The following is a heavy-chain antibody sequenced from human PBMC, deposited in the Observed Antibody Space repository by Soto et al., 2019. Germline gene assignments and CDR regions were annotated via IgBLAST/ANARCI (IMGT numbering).Heavy chain of an antibody. V-gene: IGHV1-69*13. CDR2: IIPIFGTA. D-gene: IGHD2-15*01. CDR3: ARDRGQPFHICSGGSCYSIEARFESPDWFDP. CDR1: GGTXSSYA. Sequence: ASVKVSCKASGGTXSSYAISWVRQAPGQGLEWMGGIIPIFGTANYAQKFQGRVTITADESTSTAYMELSSLRSEDTAVYYCARDRGQPFHICSGGSCYSIEARFESPDWFDPWGQGTLVTVS. J-gene: IGHJ5*02.